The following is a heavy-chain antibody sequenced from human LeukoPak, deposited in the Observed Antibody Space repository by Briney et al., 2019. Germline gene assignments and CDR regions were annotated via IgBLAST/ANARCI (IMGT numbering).Heavy chain of an antibody. D-gene: IGHD4-11*01. J-gene: IGHJ4*02. V-gene: IGHV3-30*04. CDR1: GFTFSSYA. CDR3: ARGRNLHDYSNGFDY. Sequence: QSGGSLRLSCAASGFTFSSYAMHWVRQAPGKGLEWVAVISYDGSNKYYADSVKGRFTISRDNSKNTLYLQMNSLRAEDTAVYYCARGRNLHDYSNGFDYWGQGTLVTVSS. CDR2: ISYDGSNK.